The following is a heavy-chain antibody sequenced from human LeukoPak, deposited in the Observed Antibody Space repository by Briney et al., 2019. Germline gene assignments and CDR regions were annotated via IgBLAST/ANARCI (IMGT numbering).Heavy chain of an antibody. V-gene: IGHV3-30-3*01. J-gene: IGHJ4*02. D-gene: IGHD2-15*01. CDR3: AKGWWGISGGIPQPFDH. Sequence: GGSLRLSCAASGFTFSSYAMHWVRQAPGKGLEWVAVISYDGSNKYYADSVKGRFTISRDNSKNTLYLQMNSLRAEDTAVYYCAKGWWGISGGIPQPFDHCGQGTLVTVSS. CDR2: ISYDGSNK. CDR1: GFTFSSYA.